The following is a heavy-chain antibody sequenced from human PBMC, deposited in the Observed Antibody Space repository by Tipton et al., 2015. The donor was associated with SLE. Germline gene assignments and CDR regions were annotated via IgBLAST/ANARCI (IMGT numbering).Heavy chain of an antibody. CDR1: GGSISSSSYY. CDR2: IYYSGST. Sequence: TLSLTCTVSGGSISSSSYYWGWIRQPPGKGLGWIGSIYYSGSTYYNPSLKSRVTISVDTSKNQFSLKLSSVTAADTAVYYCARLRRYSSGPPYWGQGTLVTVSS. D-gene: IGHD6-19*01. V-gene: IGHV4-39*01. J-gene: IGHJ4*02. CDR3: ARLRRYSSGPPY.